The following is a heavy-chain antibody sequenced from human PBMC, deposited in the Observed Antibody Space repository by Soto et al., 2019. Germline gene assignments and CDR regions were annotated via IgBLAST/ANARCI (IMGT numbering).Heavy chain of an antibody. CDR1: GYIFVNYG. CDR3: AREGGNYREFDF. D-gene: IGHD1-26*01. Sequence: GASVKVSCKASGYIFVNYGIAWVRQAPGQGLEWMGWISPYTGNTYYAQKLQGRVTMTTDTSTSTVYMELRSLTSDDTAVYYCAREGGNYREFDFWGHGTLVTVSS. V-gene: IGHV1-18*01. CDR2: ISPYTGNT. J-gene: IGHJ4*01.